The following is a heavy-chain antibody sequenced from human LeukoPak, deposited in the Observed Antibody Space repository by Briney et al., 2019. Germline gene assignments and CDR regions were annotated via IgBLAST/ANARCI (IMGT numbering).Heavy chain of an antibody. V-gene: IGHV1-46*01. CDR3: ARDLRDCSGGSGYSGRDY. Sequence: GASVKVSCKASGYTFTSNYMHWVRQAPGQGLEWMGIINPSGGSTSYAQKFQGRVTMSRDTSTSTVYMELSSLRSEDTAVYYCARDLRDCSGGSGYSGRDYWGQGTLVTVSS. J-gene: IGHJ4*02. D-gene: IGHD2-15*01. CDR1: GYTFTSNY. CDR2: INPSGGST.